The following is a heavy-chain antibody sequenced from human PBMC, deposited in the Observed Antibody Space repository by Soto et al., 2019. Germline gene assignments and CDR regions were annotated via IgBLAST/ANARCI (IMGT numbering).Heavy chain of an antibody. V-gene: IGHV2-5*01. CDR1: GFSLSTSGVG. CDR3: AHRRYYDFWSGYYNSWGEERYIPPGPYDAFDI. D-gene: IGHD3-3*01. Sequence: SGPTLVKPTQTLTLTCTFSGFSLSTSGVGVGWIRQPPGKALEWLALIYWNDDKRYSPSLKSRLTITKDTPKNQVVLKMTQMDTVDTDTYYCAHRRYYDFWSGYYNSWGEERYIPPGPYDAFDIWGQGTMVTVSS. CDR2: IYWNDDK. J-gene: IGHJ3*02.